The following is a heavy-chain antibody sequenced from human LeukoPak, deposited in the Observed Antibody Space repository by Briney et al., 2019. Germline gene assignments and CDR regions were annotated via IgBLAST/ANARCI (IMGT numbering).Heavy chain of an antibody. CDR2: FTLGGGGTT. V-gene: IGHV4-4*09. D-gene: IGHD6-19*01. Sequence: SETLSLTCIVSGASVTTYSWNWLRQSPGKGLEWIGYFTLGGGGTTSYNSSLKSRVTISRDTSKNQLSLKLTSVTDADTAVYYCARWDDSAWAFGTWGPGTLVTVSS. CDR1: GASVTTYS. J-gene: IGHJ5*02. CDR3: ARWDDSAWAFGT.